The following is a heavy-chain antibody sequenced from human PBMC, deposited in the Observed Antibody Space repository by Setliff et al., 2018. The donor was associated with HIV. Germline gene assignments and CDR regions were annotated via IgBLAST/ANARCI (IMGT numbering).Heavy chain of an antibody. D-gene: IGHD3-22*01. V-gene: IGHV1-2*06. Sequence: ASVKVSCKASGYTFTGYYMHWVRQAPGQGLGWMGRINPNSGGTNYAQKFQGRVTMTRDTSISTAYMELSRLRSDDTAVYYCARPGYYDSSGPYAFDIWGQGTMVTVSS. J-gene: IGHJ3*02. CDR3: ARPGYYDSSGPYAFDI. CDR1: GYTFTGYY. CDR2: INPNSGGT.